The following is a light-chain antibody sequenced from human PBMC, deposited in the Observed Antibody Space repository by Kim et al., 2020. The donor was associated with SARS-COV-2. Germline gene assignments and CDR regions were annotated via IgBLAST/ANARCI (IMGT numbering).Light chain of an antibody. J-gene: IGLJ3*02. V-gene: IGLV3-9*01. CDR3: QVWDSNTAV. CDR1: NIGTKN. Sequence: SYELTQPLSVSVALGQTARITCGGNNIGTKNVNWYQQKPGQAPVLVIYKDNNRPSGIPERFSGSNSGNTATLTISRAQAGDEADYYCQVWDSNTAVFGGGTQLTVL. CDR2: KDN.